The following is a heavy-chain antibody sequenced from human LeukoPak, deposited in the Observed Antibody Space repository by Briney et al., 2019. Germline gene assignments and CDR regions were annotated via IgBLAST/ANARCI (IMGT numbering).Heavy chain of an antibody. V-gene: IGHV3-7*01. J-gene: IGHJ6*02. CDR2: IKQDGSEK. CDR3: ARFTKRGPYYYYYGMDV. CDR1: GFTFSSYW. D-gene: IGHD3-3*01. Sequence: GGSLRPSCAASGFTFSSYWMSWVRQAPGKGLEWVANIKQDGSEKYYVDSVKGRFTISRDNAKNSLYLQMNSLRAEDTAVYYCARFTKRGPYYYYYGMDVWGQGTTVTVSS.